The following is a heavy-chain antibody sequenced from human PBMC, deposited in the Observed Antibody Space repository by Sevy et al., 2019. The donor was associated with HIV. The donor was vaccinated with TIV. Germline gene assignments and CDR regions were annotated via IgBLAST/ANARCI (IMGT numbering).Heavy chain of an antibody. CDR1: GYSFTSYW. J-gene: IGHJ4*02. D-gene: IGHD6-6*01. Sequence: GESLKISCKGSGYSFTSYWISWVRQMPGKGLEWMGRIDPSDSYTNYSPSFQGHVTISVDKSISTAYLQWSSLKASDTAMYYCARYRYSSSPYWGQRTLVTVSS. CDR2: IDPSDSYT. V-gene: IGHV5-10-1*01. CDR3: ARYRYSSSPY.